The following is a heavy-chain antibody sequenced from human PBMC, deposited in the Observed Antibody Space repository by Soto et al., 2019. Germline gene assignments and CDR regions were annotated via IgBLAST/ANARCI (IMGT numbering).Heavy chain of an antibody. CDR1: GYTFTSYD. CDR3: ARGVQWEPPTLTTPDN. CDR2: MNPNSGNT. D-gene: IGHD1-26*01. J-gene: IGHJ4*02. V-gene: IGHV1-8*01. Sequence: QVQLVQSGAEVKKPGASVKVSCKASGYTFTSYDINWVRQATGQGLEWMGWMNPNSGNTGYAQKFQGRVTMTRNTSISTAYMELSSLRSEDTAVYYCARGVQWEPPTLTTPDNWGQGTLVTVSS.